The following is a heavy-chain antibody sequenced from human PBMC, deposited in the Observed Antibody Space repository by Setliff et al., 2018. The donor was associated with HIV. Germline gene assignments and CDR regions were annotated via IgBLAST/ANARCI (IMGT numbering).Heavy chain of an antibody. J-gene: IGHJ4*02. D-gene: IGHD2-21*02. CDR3: ATLDPSGGNFLAY. CDR2: KYVNGGG. V-gene: IGHV4-4*09. Sequence: SETLSLTCTVSGGSLSRSSWSWIRQPPGKALEWIGYKYVNGGGNVNPSLKSRVTISLDTSKMQFSLHLTSVTAADTAVYYCATLDPSGGNFLAYWGQGTLVTVSS. CDR1: GGSLSRSS.